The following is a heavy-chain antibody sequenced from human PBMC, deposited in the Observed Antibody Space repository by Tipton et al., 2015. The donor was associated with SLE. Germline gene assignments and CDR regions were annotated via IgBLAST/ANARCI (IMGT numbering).Heavy chain of an antibody. CDR1: GGSISSGGYY. Sequence: LRLSCTVSGGSISSGGYYWSWIRQPPGKGLEWIGYIYYSGSTNYNPSLKSRVTISVDTSKNQFSLKLSPVTAADTAVYYCARGPTGDWADYWGQGTLVTVSS. CDR3: ARGPTGDWADY. J-gene: IGHJ4*02. D-gene: IGHD7-27*01. V-gene: IGHV4-61*08. CDR2: IYYSGST.